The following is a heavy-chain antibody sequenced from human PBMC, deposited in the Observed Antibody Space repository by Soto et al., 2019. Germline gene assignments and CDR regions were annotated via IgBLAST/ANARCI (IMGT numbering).Heavy chain of an antibody. J-gene: IGHJ4*02. CDR2: ISGSGGST. CDR1: GFTFSSYA. D-gene: IGHD6-6*01. Sequence: EVQLLESGGGLVQPGGSLRLSCAASGFTFSSYAMSWVRQAPGKGLEWVSAISGSGGSTYYADSVKGRFTISRDNSKNTLYLQMNSLRPEDTAVYYCAKQGTYSSSSWREDWGQGTLVTVSS. V-gene: IGHV3-23*01. CDR3: AKQGTYSSSSWRED.